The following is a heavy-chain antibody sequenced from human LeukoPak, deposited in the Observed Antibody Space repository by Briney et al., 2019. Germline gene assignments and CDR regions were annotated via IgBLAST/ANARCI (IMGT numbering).Heavy chain of an antibody. Sequence: GGSLRLSCAASGFTFSSYEMNWVRQAPGKGLEWVSYISSSGSTIYYADSVKGRFTISRDNAKNSLYLQMNSLRAEDTAVYYCARDYEGSSSFDYWGRGTLVTVSS. J-gene: IGHJ4*02. D-gene: IGHD6-6*01. CDR1: GFTFSSYE. CDR3: ARDYEGSSSFDY. CDR2: ISSSGSTI. V-gene: IGHV3-48*03.